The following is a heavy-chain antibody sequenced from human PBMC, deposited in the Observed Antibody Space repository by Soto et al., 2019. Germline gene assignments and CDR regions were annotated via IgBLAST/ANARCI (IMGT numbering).Heavy chain of an antibody. J-gene: IGHJ6*02. CDR3: AKGRYSRSYYGLDV. D-gene: IGHD6-6*01. CDR2: ITGSGDST. Sequence: EVQLLESGGDLVQPGGSLRLSCAVSGITFSSYAMNWVRQTPGKGLGWVSVITGSGDSTYYADSVKGRFTISRDNSKNTLYLQMNSLTAEDTAVYYCAKGRYSRSYYGLDVWGQGTTVTVSS. CDR1: GITFSSYA. V-gene: IGHV3-23*01.